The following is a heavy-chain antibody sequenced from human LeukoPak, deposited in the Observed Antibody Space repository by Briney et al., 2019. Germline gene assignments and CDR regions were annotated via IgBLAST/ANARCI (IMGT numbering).Heavy chain of an antibody. D-gene: IGHD3-16*02. Sequence: GGSLRLSCAASGFTFSSYEMNWVRQAPGKGLEWVSSISSVGNYIYYADSVKGRFTISRDNAKNSLYLQMSSLRAEDTALYYCARDLGVIVHPSDYWGQGTLVTVSS. CDR1: GFTFSSYE. J-gene: IGHJ4*02. CDR3: ARDLGVIVHPSDY. CDR2: ISSVGNYI. V-gene: IGHV3-21*01.